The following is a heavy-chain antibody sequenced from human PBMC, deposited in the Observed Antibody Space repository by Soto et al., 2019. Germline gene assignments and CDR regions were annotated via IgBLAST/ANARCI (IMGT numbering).Heavy chain of an antibody. Sequence: EVQLVESGGGPVKPGGSLRLSCAASGFTFSSYSMNWVRQAPGKGLEWVSSISSSSSYIYYADSVKGRFTISRDNAKNSLYLQMNSLRAEDTAVYYCARAGGDIVVVPAARKYNWFDPWGQGTLVTVSS. CDR1: GFTFSSYS. D-gene: IGHD2-2*01. CDR2: ISSSSSYI. CDR3: ARAGGDIVVVPAARKYNWFDP. J-gene: IGHJ5*02. V-gene: IGHV3-21*01.